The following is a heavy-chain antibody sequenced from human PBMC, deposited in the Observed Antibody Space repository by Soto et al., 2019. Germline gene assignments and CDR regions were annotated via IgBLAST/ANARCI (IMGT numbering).Heavy chain of an antibody. D-gene: IGHD3-9*01. CDR3: ARVRTGYLLYYFDY. J-gene: IGHJ4*02. CDR2: IYYSGST. Sequence: QLQLQESGPGLVKPSETLSLTCTVSGGSISSSSYYWGWIRQPPGKGLEWIGSIYYSGSTYYNPSLTSRVTISVDTSKNQFSLKLSSVTAADTAVYYCARVRTGYLLYYFDYWGQGTLVTVSS. V-gene: IGHV4-39*01. CDR1: GGSISSSSYY.